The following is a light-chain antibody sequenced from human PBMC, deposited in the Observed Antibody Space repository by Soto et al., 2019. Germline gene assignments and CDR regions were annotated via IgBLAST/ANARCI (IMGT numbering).Light chain of an antibody. J-gene: IGKJ3*01. CDR1: QSVSSNH. Sequence: EIVLTQSPGTLSLSPGERATLSCRASQSVSSNHLAWYQHKPGQGPRLLIYAASSRATGIPDRFSGSGSGTDFTLTISRLEPEDYALYYCQKYGSAFTFGPGTKVEI. CDR3: QKYGSAFT. CDR2: AAS. V-gene: IGKV3-20*01.